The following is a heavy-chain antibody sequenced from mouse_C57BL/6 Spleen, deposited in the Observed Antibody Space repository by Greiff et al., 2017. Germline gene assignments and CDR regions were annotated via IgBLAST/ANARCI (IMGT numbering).Heavy chain of an antibody. V-gene: IGHV1-50*01. Sequence: QVQLQQSGAELVKPGASVKLSCKASGYTFTSYWMQWVKQRPGQGLEWIGEIDPSDSYTNYNQKFKGKATLTVDTSSSTAYMQLSSLTSEDSAVYYCARYGNYEDYYAMDYWGQGTSVTVSS. CDR3: ARYGNYEDYYAMDY. CDR2: IDPSDSYT. CDR1: GYTFTSYW. J-gene: IGHJ4*01. D-gene: IGHD2-1*01.